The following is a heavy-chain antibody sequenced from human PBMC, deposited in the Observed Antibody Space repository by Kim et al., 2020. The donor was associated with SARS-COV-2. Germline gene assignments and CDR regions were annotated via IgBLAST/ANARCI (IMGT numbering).Heavy chain of an antibody. CDR2: IKQDGSEK. J-gene: IGHJ6*02. CDR1: GFTFSSYW. D-gene: IGHD4-4*01. CDR3: ARDGYSNYIYYYYYGMDV. V-gene: IGHV3-7*03. Sequence: GGSLRLSCAASGFTFSSYWMSWVRQAPGKGLEWVANIKQDGSEKYYVDSVKGRFTISRDNAKNSLYLQMNSLRAEDTAVYYCARDGYSNYIYYYYYGMDVWGQGTTVTVSS.